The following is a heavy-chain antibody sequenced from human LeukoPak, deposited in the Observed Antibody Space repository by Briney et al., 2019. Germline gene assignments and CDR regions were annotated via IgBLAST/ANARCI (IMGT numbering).Heavy chain of an antibody. CDR2: ISDGGAST. V-gene: IGHV3-23*01. D-gene: IGHD2-2*01. Sequence: GGSLRLSCAASGFTFSTYAMSWVRQAPGEGLEWVSAISDGGASTYYADSVKGRFTISRDNSRNTLYLQMDSLRVEDTAIYYCAKDSGYCASTTCRLANWGQGTLVTVSS. CDR1: GFTFSTYA. CDR3: AKDSGYCASTTCRLAN. J-gene: IGHJ4*02.